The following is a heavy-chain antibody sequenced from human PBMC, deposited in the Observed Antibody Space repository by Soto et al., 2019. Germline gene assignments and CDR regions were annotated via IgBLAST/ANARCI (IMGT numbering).Heavy chain of an antibody. V-gene: IGHV4-31*03. CDR2: IYYRGNT. Sequence: QVQVQESGPGLVKPSQTLSLTCNVSGDSVSSGGYYWSWIRQHPRKGLEWIGYIYYRGNTYYNPSLKSRVTISLDTSKNQVSLKMNSVTAADTAVYYCAREREILGSGMEVWGHGTTVTVSS. D-gene: IGHD1-26*01. CDR3: AREREILGSGMEV. J-gene: IGHJ6*02. CDR1: GDSVSSGGYY.